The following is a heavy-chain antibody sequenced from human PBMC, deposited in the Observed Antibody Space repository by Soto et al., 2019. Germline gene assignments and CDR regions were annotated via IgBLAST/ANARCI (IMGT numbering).Heavy chain of an antibody. CDR2: INPNSGGT. CDR3: ASSEYYYDILHGYYSPYYYYGMDV. CDR1: GGTFSSYA. Sequence: ASVKVSCKASGGTFSSYAISWVRQAPGQGLEWMGWINPNSGGTNYAQKFQGRVTMTRDTSISTAYMELSRLRSDDTAVYYCASSEYYYDILHGYYSPYYYYGMDVWGQGTTATVSS. D-gene: IGHD3-9*01. V-gene: IGHV1-2*02. J-gene: IGHJ6*02.